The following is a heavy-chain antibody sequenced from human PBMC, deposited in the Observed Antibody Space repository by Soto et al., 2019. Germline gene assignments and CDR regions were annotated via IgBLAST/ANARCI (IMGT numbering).Heavy chain of an antibody. V-gene: IGHV1-69*13. Sequence: EASVKVSCKASGGTFSSYAISWVRQAPGQGLEWMGGIIPIFGTANYAQKFQGRVTVTADESTSTAYMELSSLRSEDTAVYYCARGGVGVVTAIIWGQGTLVTVSS. J-gene: IGHJ4*02. D-gene: IGHD2-21*02. CDR2: IIPIFGTA. CDR3: ARGGVGVVTAII. CDR1: GGTFSSYA.